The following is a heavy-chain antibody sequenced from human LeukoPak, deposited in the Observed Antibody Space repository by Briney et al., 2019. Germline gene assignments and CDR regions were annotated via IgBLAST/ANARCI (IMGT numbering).Heavy chain of an antibody. D-gene: IGHD3-22*01. CDR3: ARSEYDSSGYFGY. V-gene: IGHV4-59*11. CDR2: IYYSGST. CDR1: GGSISSHY. Sequence: SETLSLTCTVSGGSISSHYWSWIRQPPGKGLEWIGYIYYSGSTNYNPSLKSRVTISVDTSKNQFSLKLSSVTAADTAVYYCARSEYDSSGYFGYWGQGTLVTVSS. J-gene: IGHJ4*02.